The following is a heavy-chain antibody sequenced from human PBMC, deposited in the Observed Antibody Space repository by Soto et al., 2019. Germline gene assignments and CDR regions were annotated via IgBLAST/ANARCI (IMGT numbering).Heavy chain of an antibody. CDR2: INPSGGST. V-gene: IGHV1-46*01. D-gene: IGHD4-17*01. J-gene: IGHJ4*02. Sequence: QVRLVQSGAEVKKPGASVKVSCKASGYRFTSYYMHWVRQAPGQGLEWMGVINPSGGSTSYAQKFQGRVSMTRDTSTSTVYMELSSLRSEDTAVYYCARYDDYDDFDYWCQVTLVTVSS. CDR1: GYRFTSYY. CDR3: ARYDDYDDFDY.